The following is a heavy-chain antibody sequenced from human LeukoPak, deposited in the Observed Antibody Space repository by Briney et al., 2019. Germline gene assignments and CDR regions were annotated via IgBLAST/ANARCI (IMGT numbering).Heavy chain of an antibody. CDR1: GGSISSGSYY. D-gene: IGHD2-21*02. V-gene: IGHV4-61*09. Sequence: SQTLSLTCTVSGGSISSGSYYWSWIRQPAGKGLEWIGHIYTSGSTNYNPSLKSRVTVSLDTSKNQFSLRLSSVTAADTAVYYCAGAYCGGDCYSGRTFDIWGQGTMVTVSS. J-gene: IGHJ3*02. CDR2: IYTSGST. CDR3: AGAYCGGDCYSGRTFDI.